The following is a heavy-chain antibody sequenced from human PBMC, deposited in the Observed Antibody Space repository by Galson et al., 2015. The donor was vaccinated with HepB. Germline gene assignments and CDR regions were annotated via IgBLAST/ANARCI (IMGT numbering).Heavy chain of an antibody. CDR1: GFTFSSYA. Sequence: SLRLSCAASGFTFSSYAMSWVRQAPGKGLEWVSAISGSGGSTYYADSVKGRFTISRDNSKNTLYLQTNSLRAEDTAVYYCAKVDEGMATILAFDYWGQGTLVTVSS. J-gene: IGHJ4*02. D-gene: IGHD5-24*01. V-gene: IGHV3-23*01. CDR3: AKVDEGMATILAFDY. CDR2: ISGSGGST.